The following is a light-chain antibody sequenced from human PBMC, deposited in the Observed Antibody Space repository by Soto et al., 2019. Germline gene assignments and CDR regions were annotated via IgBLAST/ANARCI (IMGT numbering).Light chain of an antibody. CDR1: NIGSKS. Sequence: SYELTQPPSVSVAPGKTARITCGGNNIGSKSVHWYQQKPGQAPVLVIYYDSDRPSGIPERFSGSNSGNTATLTISWVEAGDEADYYCQLWDSSSDHVVFGGGTKLTVL. CDR3: QLWDSSSDHVV. V-gene: IGLV3-21*04. J-gene: IGLJ2*01. CDR2: YDS.